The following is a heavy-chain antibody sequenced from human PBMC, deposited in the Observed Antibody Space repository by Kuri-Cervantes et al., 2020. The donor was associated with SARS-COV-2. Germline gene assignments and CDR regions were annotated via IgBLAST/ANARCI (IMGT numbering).Heavy chain of an antibody. D-gene: IGHD3-16*01. V-gene: IGHV3-30*04. CDR3: ARDMTFDEYGDYLYYYMDV. CDR2: ISYDGNNK. J-gene: IGHJ6*03. CDR1: HFTFSSYA. Sequence: GGSLRLSCAASHFTFSSYAFHWVRQAPGQGLEWVAAISYDGNNKYFADSVRGRFTVSRDNSKNTLYLEMDGLRPEDTAVYYCARDMTFDEYGDYLYYYMDVWGKGTTVTVSS.